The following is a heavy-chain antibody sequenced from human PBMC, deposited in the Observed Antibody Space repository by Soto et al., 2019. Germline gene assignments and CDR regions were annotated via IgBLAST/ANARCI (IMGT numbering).Heavy chain of an antibody. CDR1: GDSVSSTSVA. J-gene: IGHJ3*02. V-gene: IGHV6-1*01. CDR3: ARGRFNAFGI. CDR2: TYYRYKWYN. D-gene: IGHD3-3*01. Sequence: QVQLQQSGPGLVKPSQTLSLTCAISGDSVSSTSVAWNWIRQSPSRGLEWLGRTYYRYKWYNDYGVTVKGRITINPDTSKNQFSLPLNSVTPEDTAVYYCARGRFNAFGIWGQGTMVTVSS.